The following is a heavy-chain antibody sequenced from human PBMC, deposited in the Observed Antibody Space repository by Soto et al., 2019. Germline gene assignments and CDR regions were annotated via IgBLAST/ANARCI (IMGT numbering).Heavy chain of an antibody. D-gene: IGHD3-22*01. CDR3: ARDEYPQYYYDSSGYQYFDY. Sequence: LRLSCAASGFTFSSYGMNWVRQAPGKVLEWVAVISYDGSNKYYADSVKGRFTISRDNSKNTLYLQMNSLRAEDTAVYYCARDEYPQYYYDSSGYQYFDYWGQGTLVTVSS. CDR2: ISYDGSNK. CDR1: GFTFSSYG. J-gene: IGHJ4*02. V-gene: IGHV3-30*03.